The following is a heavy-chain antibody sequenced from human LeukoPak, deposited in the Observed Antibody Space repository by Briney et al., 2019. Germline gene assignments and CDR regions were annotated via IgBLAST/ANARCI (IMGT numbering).Heavy chain of an antibody. CDR2: ISGSGGST. Sequence: PGGSLRLSCAASGFTFRRYGMSWVRQAPGKGLEWVSAISGSGGSTYYADSVKGRFTISRDNSKNTLYLQMDSLRAEDTAVYYCASGARQWLVLRIDYWGQGTLVTVSS. CDR3: ASGARQWLVLRIDY. V-gene: IGHV3-23*01. J-gene: IGHJ4*02. D-gene: IGHD6-19*01. CDR1: GFTFRRYG.